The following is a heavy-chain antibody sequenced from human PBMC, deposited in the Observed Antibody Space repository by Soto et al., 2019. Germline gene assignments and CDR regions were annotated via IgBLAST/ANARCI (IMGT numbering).Heavy chain of an antibody. CDR3: ARSSGLYEADAFDM. CDR2: LSRSGNTR. V-gene: IGHV3-11*01. Sequence: QVQLVESGGGLVQPGGSLRLSCAASGFTFGDYEMSWIRQAAGKGPEWVSVLSRSGNTRYYEDSVKGRFSISRDNAENSLDLQMGSLRVEDTATYFCARSSGLYEADAFDMWGQGTMVTVPA. CDR1: GFTFGDYE. D-gene: IGHD6-19*01. J-gene: IGHJ3*02.